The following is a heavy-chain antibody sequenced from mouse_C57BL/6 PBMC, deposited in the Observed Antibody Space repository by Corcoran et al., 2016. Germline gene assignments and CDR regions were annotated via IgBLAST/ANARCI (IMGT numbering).Heavy chain of an antibody. CDR2: IYPRSGNT. V-gene: IGHV1-81*01. D-gene: IGHD2-2*01. J-gene: IGHJ3*01. CDR3: ARSTMVTPAWFAY. CDR1: GYTFTSYG. Sequence: QVQLQQSGAELARPGASVKLSCKASGYTFTSYGISWVKQRTGQGLEWIGEIYPRSGNTYYNEKFKGKATLTADKSSSTAYMELRSLISEDSAVYFCARSTMVTPAWFAYWGQGTLVTVSA.